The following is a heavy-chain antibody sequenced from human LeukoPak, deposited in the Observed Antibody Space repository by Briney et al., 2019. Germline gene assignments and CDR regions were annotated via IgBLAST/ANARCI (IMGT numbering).Heavy chain of an antibody. J-gene: IGHJ3*02. CDR1: GGSISSGGYS. Sequence: SETLSLTCAVSGGSISSGGYSWSWIRQPPGKGLEWIGYIYHSGSTYYNPSLKSRVTISVDRSKNQFSLKLSSVTAADTAVYYCALGRLLGAFDIWGQGTMVTVSS. CDR2: IYHSGST. D-gene: IGHD2-21*02. V-gene: IGHV4-30-2*01. CDR3: ALGRLLGAFDI.